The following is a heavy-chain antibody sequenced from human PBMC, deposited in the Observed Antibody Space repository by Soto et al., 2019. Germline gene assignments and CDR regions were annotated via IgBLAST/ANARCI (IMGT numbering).Heavy chain of an antibody. Sequence: SETLSLTCTVSGGSISPYYWSWIRQPPGKGLEWVGYIYYSGSTYYNPSLKTRITISVDTSKNQFSLKLSSVTAADTAVYYCARGSSDIVATVLDSWGQGTLVTVSS. CDR2: IYYSGST. CDR3: ARGSSDIVATVLDS. V-gene: IGHV4-59*08. D-gene: IGHD5-12*01. CDR1: GGSISPYY. J-gene: IGHJ4*02.